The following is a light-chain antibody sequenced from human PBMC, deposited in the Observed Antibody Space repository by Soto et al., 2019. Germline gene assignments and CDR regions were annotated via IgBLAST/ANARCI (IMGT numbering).Light chain of an antibody. CDR3: QQYNDWPRT. J-gene: IGKJ1*01. Sequence: DIIMMQSPATLSVSQGERATLSCRASQSVASNLAWYQQKVGQAPRLLIYGASTRATGIPATFSGSGSGTKFTLSITSLRSEDFAVYYCQQYNDWPRTFGQGTKVDIK. V-gene: IGKV3-15*01. CDR2: GAS. CDR1: QSVASN.